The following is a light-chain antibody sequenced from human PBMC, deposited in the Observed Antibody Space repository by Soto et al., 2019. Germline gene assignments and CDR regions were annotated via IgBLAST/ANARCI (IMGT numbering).Light chain of an antibody. CDR1: QNINNY. V-gene: IGKV1-33*01. J-gene: IGKJ5*01. Sequence: DIQMTQSPSSLSSSIGDRVTITCQASQNINNYLNWYQQKPGRAPELLIYDASNLEAGVPSRFRGSGSGTDFTFTISRLQPEDIATYYCQQYENRPTFGQGTRLEI. CDR2: DAS. CDR3: QQYENRPT.